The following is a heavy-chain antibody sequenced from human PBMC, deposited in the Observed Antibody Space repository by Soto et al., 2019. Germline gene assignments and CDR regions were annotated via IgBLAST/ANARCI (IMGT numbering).Heavy chain of an antibody. V-gene: IGHV1-18*01. CDR2: ISAYNGNT. J-gene: IGHJ4*02. CDR3: ARVSCSSTSCYDFDY. D-gene: IGHD2-2*01. Sequence: ASVKVSCKASGYTFTSYGISWARQAPGQGLEWMGWISAYNGNTNYAQKLQGRVTMTTDTSTSTAYMELRSLRSDDTAVYYCARVSCSSTSCYDFDYWGQGTLVTVSS. CDR1: GYTFTSYG.